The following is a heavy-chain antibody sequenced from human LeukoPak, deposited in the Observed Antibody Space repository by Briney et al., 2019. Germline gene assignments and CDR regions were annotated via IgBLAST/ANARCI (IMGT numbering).Heavy chain of an antibody. CDR2: IYSGGDT. Sequence: GGSLRLSRAVSGFSVGHNYMSWVRQAPGKGPEWVSTIYSGGDTFYADSVKGRFIFYRDNSKNTLYLQMNSLRAEDTSVYYCARQYKDNYFEYWGQGALVTVSS. D-gene: IGHD1-1*01. J-gene: IGHJ4*03. CDR3: ARQYKDNYFEY. CDR1: GFSVGHNY. V-gene: IGHV3-66*04.